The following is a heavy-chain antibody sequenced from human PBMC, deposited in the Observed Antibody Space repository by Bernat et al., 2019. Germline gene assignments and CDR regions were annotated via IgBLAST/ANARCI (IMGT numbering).Heavy chain of an antibody. Sequence: EVQLVESGGGLVQPGGSLRLSCAASGFTFSSYSMNWVRQAPGKGLEWVSYISSSSSTIYYADSVKGRFTISRDNAKNSLYLQMNSLRAEDTAVYYCARDIDPRDYYYGMDVWGQGTTVTVSS. CDR2: ISSSSSTI. D-gene: IGHD2-15*01. J-gene: IGHJ6*02. CDR3: ARDIDPRDYYYGMDV. V-gene: IGHV3-48*01. CDR1: GFTFSSYS.